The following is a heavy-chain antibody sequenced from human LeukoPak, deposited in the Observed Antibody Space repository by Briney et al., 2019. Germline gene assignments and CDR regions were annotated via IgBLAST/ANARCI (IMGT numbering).Heavy chain of an antibody. Sequence: ASVKVSCKVSGYTFTDYYMHWVQQAPGKGLEWMGLVDPEDGETIYAQKFQGRVTITADTSTDTAYMELSSLRSEDTAVYYCAPWGGYCDKPEYFHHGAQGPLVTVS. D-gene: IGHD3-16*01. V-gene: IGHV1-69-2*01. CDR1: GYTFTDYY. CDR3: APWGGYCDKPEYFHH. CDR2: VDPEDGET. J-gene: IGHJ1*01.